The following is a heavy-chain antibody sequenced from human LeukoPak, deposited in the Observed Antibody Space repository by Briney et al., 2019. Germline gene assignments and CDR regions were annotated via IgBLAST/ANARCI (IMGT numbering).Heavy chain of an antibody. J-gene: IGHJ3*02. Sequence: SETLSLTCTVSGGSISSTSYFSGWIRQPPGKGLERIGSIYYGGDSYYTPSLKSRVTISVDTSKNHFSLKLSSVTAADTAVYYCARYLNYADYTAAFDIWGQGTMVAVSS. D-gene: IGHD4-17*01. CDR2: IYYGGDS. CDR1: GGSISSTSYF. CDR3: ARYLNYADYTAAFDI. V-gene: IGHV4-39*02.